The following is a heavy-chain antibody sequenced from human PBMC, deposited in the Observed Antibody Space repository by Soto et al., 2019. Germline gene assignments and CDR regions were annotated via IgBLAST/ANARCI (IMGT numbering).Heavy chain of an antibody. CDR1: GFTFDDYA. V-gene: IGHV3-9*01. D-gene: IGHD3-3*01. CDR3: ASSRGRGDFWSGYVAFDI. J-gene: IGHJ3*02. Sequence: EVQLVESGGGLVQPGRSLRLSCAASGFTFDDYAMHWVRQAPGKGLEWVSGVSWNSGSEGYAESVKGQFTISRDNVNKSLHLQMNSLEPEDTAVYFCASSRGRGDFWSGYVAFDIWGQGTRVTVS. CDR2: VSWNSGSE.